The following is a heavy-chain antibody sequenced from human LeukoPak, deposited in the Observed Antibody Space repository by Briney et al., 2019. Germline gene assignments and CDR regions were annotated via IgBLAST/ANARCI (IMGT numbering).Heavy chain of an antibody. CDR3: ARGRGILCSGGSCYSGYFDY. J-gene: IGHJ4*02. CDR1: GFTFSGYA. D-gene: IGHD2-15*01. Sequence: PGGSPRLSCAASGFTFSGYAMNWVRQAPGKGLEWVAVISYDGSNKYYADSVKGRFTISRDNSKNTLYLQMNSLRAEDTAVYYCARGRGILCSGGSCYSGYFDYWGQGTLVTVSS. V-gene: IGHV3-30-3*01. CDR2: ISYDGSNK.